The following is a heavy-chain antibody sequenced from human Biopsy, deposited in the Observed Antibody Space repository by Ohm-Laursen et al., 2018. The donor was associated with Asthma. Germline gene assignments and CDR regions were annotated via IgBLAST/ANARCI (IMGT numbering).Heavy chain of an antibody. J-gene: IGHJ1*01. D-gene: IGHD3-3*02. V-gene: IGHV3-7*01. Sequence: LSLTCVASGFTFSDYPMTWVRQAPGKGLEWVANIKHDGTEKNHVDSLKGRFTISRDNAKNSLYLQMNSLRAEDTAVYYCARTFHFWSPYHAEHYQLWGQGTLVTVSS. CDR3: ARTFHFWSPYHAEHYQL. CDR1: GFTFSDYP. CDR2: IKHDGTEK.